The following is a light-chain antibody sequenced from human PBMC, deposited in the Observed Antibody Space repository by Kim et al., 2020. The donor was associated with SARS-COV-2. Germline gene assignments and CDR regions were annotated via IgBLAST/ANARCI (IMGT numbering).Light chain of an antibody. J-gene: IGLJ2*01. V-gene: IGLV3-19*01. CDR3: NSRGSNDNVL. Sequence: GLRERVRIKCQGDSLRSYYATWYKQKPGQAPIVVIYGKNNRPSGIPDRFSGSSSGDTASLTIAGTQAGDEADYYCNSRGSNDNVLFGGGTQLTVL. CDR1: SLRSYY. CDR2: GKN.